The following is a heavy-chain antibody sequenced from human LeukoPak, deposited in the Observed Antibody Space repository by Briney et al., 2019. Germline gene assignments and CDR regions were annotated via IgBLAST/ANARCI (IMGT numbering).Heavy chain of an antibody. J-gene: IGHJ6*02. Sequence: ASVKVSCKASGGTFSSYAISWVRQAPGQGLEWMGIINPSGGSTSYAQKFQGRVTMTRDTSTSTVYMELSSLRSEDTAVYYCARDPLYCSSTSCPAGTHYGMDVWGQGTTVTVSS. CDR1: GGTFSSYA. V-gene: IGHV1-46*01. CDR2: INPSGGST. CDR3: ARDPLYCSSTSCPAGTHYGMDV. D-gene: IGHD2-2*01.